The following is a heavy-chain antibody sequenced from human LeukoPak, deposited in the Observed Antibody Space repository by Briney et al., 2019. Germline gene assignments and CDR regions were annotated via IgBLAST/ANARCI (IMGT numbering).Heavy chain of an antibody. CDR3: VRDMFAKGGGWDNY. J-gene: IGHJ4*02. V-gene: IGHV3-30*04. D-gene: IGHD2-15*01. CDR1: GFTFSSYA. CDR2: ISYDGSNK. Sequence: GGSLRLSCAASGFTFSSYAMHWVRQAPGKGLEWVAVISYDGSNKYYADSVKGRFTISRDNSKNTLYLQMNSLRAEDTAVYYCVRDMFAKGGGWDNYWGQGTLVTVSS.